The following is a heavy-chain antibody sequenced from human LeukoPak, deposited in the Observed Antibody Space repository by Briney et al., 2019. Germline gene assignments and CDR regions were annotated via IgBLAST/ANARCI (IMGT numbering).Heavy chain of an antibody. D-gene: IGHD4-23*01. CDR1: GFTFRNYG. J-gene: IGHJ4*02. CDR2: ILYDGRKV. Sequence: PGRSLRLSCAASGFTFRNYGMHWVRQAPGKGLEWVALILYDGRKVYHADSVKGRFTISRDNSKNTLYLQMNSLRAEDTALYYCARDDDYGGNNLDYWGQGTLVTVSS. V-gene: IGHV3-33*01. CDR3: ARDDDYGGNNLDY.